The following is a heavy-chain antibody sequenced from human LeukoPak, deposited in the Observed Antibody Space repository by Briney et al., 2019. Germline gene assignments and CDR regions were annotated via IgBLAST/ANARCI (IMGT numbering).Heavy chain of an antibody. J-gene: IGHJ5*02. CDR2: IYYSGST. Sequence: PSETLSLTCTVSGGSIGSSSYYWGWIRQPPGKGLEWIGSIYYSGSTYYNPSLKSRVTISVDTSKNQFSLKLSSVTAADTAVYYCARHSRILFDPWGQGTLVTVSS. V-gene: IGHV4-39*01. CDR3: ARHSRILFDP. CDR1: GGSIGSSSYY. D-gene: IGHD2-2*01.